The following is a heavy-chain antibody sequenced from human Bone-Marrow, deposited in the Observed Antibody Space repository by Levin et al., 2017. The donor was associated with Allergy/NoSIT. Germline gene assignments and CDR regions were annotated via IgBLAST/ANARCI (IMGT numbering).Heavy chain of an antibody. CDR1: GGSISSDSYY. V-gene: IGHV4-31*03. J-gene: IGHJ4*02. CDR2: IYYSGNT. D-gene: IGHD2-21*02. CDR3: AREAYCGGDCYGTDDY. Sequence: PSETLSLTCTVSGGSISSDSYYWSWIRQHPGKGLEWIGYIYYSGNTYYNPSLRGRVTISVDTSKNQFSLKLISVTAADTAVYYCAREAYCGGDCYGTDDYWGQGTLVTVSS.